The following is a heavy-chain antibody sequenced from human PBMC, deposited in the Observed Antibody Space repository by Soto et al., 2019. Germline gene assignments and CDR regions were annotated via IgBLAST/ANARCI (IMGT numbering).Heavy chain of an antibody. CDR1: GGTFSSYA. D-gene: IGHD2-2*01. V-gene: IGHV1-69*01. CDR3: ARSQGSSTSLEIYYYYYYGMDV. CDR2: IIPISGTA. J-gene: IGHJ6*02. Sequence: QVQLVQSGAEVKKPGSSVKVSCKASGGTFSSYAMSWVQQAPGQGLELMGGIIPISGTANYAQKFQGRVTITADESTSTAYMELSSLRSEDTAVYYCARSQGSSTSLEIYYYYYYGMDVWGQGTTVTVSS.